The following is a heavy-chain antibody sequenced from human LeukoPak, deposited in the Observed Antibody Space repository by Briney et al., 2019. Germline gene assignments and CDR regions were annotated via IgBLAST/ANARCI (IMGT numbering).Heavy chain of an antibody. J-gene: IGHJ4*02. CDR2: IYYSGST. CDR3: ARSPSSGWLTSDY. D-gene: IGHD6-19*01. CDR1: GFTFSSYE. Sequence: GSLRLSCAASGFTFSSYEMNWVRQPPGKGLEWIGSIYYSGSTYYNPSLKSRVTISVDTSKNQFSLKLSSVTAADTAVYYCARSPSSGWLTSDYWGQGTLVTVSS. V-gene: IGHV4-39*01.